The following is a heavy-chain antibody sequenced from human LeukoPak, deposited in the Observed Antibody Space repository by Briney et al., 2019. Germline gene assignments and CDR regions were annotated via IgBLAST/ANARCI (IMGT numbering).Heavy chain of an antibody. V-gene: IGHV3-23*01. CDR2: ISTTGGST. D-gene: IGHD3-10*01. Sequence: PGGSLRLSCAASGFSFNNYAMSWVRQAPGKGLEWVSAISTTGGSTYYADSVKGRFTISRDNSKNTLSLQMDSLRVEDTAVYYCARAENFMVRGVIRYWGQGTLVTVSS. J-gene: IGHJ4*02. CDR3: ARAENFMVRGVIRY. CDR1: GFSFNNYA.